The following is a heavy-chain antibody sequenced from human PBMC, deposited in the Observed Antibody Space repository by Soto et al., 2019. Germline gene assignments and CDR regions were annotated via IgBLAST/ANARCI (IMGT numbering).Heavy chain of an antibody. CDR1: GFTFSSYS. Sequence: EVQLVESGGGLVKPGGSLRLSCAASGFTFSSYSMNWVRQAPGKGLEWVSSISSSSSYIYYADSVKGRFTISRDNAKNSLYLQMNSLRAEDTAVYYCARLLVDSSSSRRFDPWGQGTLVTVSS. J-gene: IGHJ5*02. CDR2: ISSSSSYI. CDR3: ARLLVDSSSSRRFDP. D-gene: IGHD6-6*01. V-gene: IGHV3-21*01.